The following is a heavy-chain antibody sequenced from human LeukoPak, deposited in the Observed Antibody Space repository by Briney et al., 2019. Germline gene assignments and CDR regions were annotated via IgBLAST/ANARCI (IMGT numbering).Heavy chain of an antibody. J-gene: IGHJ4*02. D-gene: IGHD5-18*01. CDR1: GFTVSSNY. CDR3: AGIQLWSPFDY. CDR2: IYSGGST. V-gene: IGHV3-66*01. Sequence: GGSPRLSCAASGFTVSSNYMSWVRQAPGKGLEWVSVIYSGGSTYYADSVKGRFTISRDNSKNTLYLQMNSLRAEDTAVYYCAGIQLWSPFDYWGQGTLVTVSS.